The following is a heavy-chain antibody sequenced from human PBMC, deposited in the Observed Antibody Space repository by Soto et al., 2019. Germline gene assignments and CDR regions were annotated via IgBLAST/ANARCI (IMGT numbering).Heavy chain of an antibody. J-gene: IGHJ6*02. Sequence: SLRLSCAASGFPFINFEMHGVRQAPGKGLEWVAVISYDGSNKYYADSVKGRFTISRDNSKNTLYLQMNSLRAEDTAVYYCVKDVGYCSGGSCYYYGMDVWGQGTTVTVSS. CDR3: VKDVGYCSGGSCYYYGMDV. CDR2: ISYDGSNK. CDR1: GFPFINFE. D-gene: IGHD2-15*01. V-gene: IGHV3-30*18.